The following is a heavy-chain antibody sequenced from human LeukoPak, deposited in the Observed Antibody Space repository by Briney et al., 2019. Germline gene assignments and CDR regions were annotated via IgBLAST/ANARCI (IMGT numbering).Heavy chain of an antibody. CDR2: IYPGDSDT. D-gene: IGHD1-1*01. V-gene: IGHV5-51*01. CDR3: ARRGTAFDAFDI. CDR1: GYSLSDYW. J-gene: IGHJ3*02. Sequence: GESLKISCKGSGYSLSDYWIGWVRQMPGKGLEWMGIIYPGDSDTRYSPSFQGQVTSSGDKSISTAYLQWSSLTASDTAMCYCARRGTAFDAFDIWGQGTMVTVSS.